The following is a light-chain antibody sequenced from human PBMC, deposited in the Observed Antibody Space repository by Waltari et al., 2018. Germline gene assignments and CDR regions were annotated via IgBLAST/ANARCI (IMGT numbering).Light chain of an antibody. CDR3: QNHERLPAT. CDR1: QSIGKY. Sequence: EIVLTQSPGTLSLSPGERATLSCRASQSIGKYLVWYQQKPGQAPRLLIYAASSRATGVPDRFSGSWSGTDFSLTISRLEPEDFAVYYCQNHERLPATFGQGTKVEI. J-gene: IGKJ1*01. V-gene: IGKV3-20*01. CDR2: AAS.